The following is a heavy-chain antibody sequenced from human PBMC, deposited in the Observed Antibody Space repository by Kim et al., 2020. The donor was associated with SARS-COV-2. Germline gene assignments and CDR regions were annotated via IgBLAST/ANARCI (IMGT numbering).Heavy chain of an antibody. J-gene: IGHJ6*02. CDR3: ASGIGAPRDEVLPYYHYYGMDV. CDR1: GYTFTGYY. V-gene: IGHV1-2*02. CDR2: INPNRGGT. D-gene: IGHD3-10*01. Sequence: ASVKVSCKASGYTFTGYYMHWVRQAPGQGLEWMGWINPNRGGTNYAQKFQGRVTMTRDTSISTAYMELSRLRSDDTAVYYCASGIGAPRDEVLPYYHYYGMDVWGQGTTVTVSS.